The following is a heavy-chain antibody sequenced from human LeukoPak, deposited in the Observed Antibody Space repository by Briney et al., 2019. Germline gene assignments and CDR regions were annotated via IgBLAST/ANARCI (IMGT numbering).Heavy chain of an antibody. CDR3: AIHGGGTIRIEAFDV. Sequence: GSLRLSCAASRFTFSRYGMHWVRQAPGKGLEWVAFIRYDGSNKHYADSVKGRFTISRDNSKNTLYLQMNSLRDEDTALYYCAIHGGGTIRIEAFDVWGQGTMVTISS. CDR1: RFTFSRYG. V-gene: IGHV3-30*02. J-gene: IGHJ3*01. CDR2: IRYDGSNK. D-gene: IGHD3-3*01.